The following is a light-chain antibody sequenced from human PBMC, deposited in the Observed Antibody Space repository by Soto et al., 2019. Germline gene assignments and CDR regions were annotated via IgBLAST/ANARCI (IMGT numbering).Light chain of an antibody. CDR1: QGIGSY. J-gene: IGKJ2*01. Sequence: DIQLTHSPSFLSASVGDRVTITCRASQGIGSYLAWYQQKPTMAPKVLISAASTLQSGVPSRFSGSGSGTELSLTIRSLQPEDLATYYCQDLNSYVLYTFGHWTKVDIX. V-gene: IGKV1-9*01. CDR3: QDLNSYVLYT. CDR2: AAS.